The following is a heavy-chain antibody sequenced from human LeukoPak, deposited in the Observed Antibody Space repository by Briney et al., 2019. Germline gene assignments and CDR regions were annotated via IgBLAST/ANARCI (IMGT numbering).Heavy chain of an antibody. CDR3: ARDRLSCSSTSCYAHYRMDV. V-gene: IGHV1-2*02. Sequence: ASVKVSCKASGYTFTGHYMHWVRRAPGQGLEWMGWINPNSGGTNYAQKFQGRVTMTRDTSISTAYMELSRLRSDDTAVYYCARDRLSCSSTSCYAHYRMDVWGQGTTVTVSS. D-gene: IGHD2-2*01. CDR1: GYTFTGHY. J-gene: IGHJ6*01. CDR2: INPNSGGT.